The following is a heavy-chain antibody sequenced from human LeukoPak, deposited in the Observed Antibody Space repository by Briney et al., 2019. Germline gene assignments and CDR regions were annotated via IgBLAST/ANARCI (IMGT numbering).Heavy chain of an antibody. CDR2: INPDSGGT. CDR3: ARDSRSSSWPPDYYYYYGMDV. CDR1: GYTFTAYY. V-gene: IGHV1-2*02. D-gene: IGHD6-13*01. Sequence: GASVRVSCKASGYTFTAYYIHWVRQAPGQGLEWMGWINPDSGGTNYAQKFQGRVTMTRDTSISTANMELSRLRSDDTAVYYCARDSRSSSWPPDYYYYYGMDVWGQGTTVTVSS. J-gene: IGHJ6*02.